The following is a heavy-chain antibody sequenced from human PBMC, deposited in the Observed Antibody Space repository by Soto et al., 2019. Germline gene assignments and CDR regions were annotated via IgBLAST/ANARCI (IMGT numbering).Heavy chain of an antibody. CDR2: IDPSDADT. Sequence: ASVKVSCKASGYTFTSYYMHWVRQAPGQGLQWMGIIDPSDADTNYAQKLQGRVTMTRDTSTSTVYMELSSLRSEDTAVYYCARDRDIVTTTTPVSGAFDFWGQGTMVTVSS. V-gene: IGHV1-46*03. CDR1: GYTFTSYY. CDR3: ARDRDIVTTTTPVSGAFDF. D-gene: IGHD5-12*01. J-gene: IGHJ3*01.